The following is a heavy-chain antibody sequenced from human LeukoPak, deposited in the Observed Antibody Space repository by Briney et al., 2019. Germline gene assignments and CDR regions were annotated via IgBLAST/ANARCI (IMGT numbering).Heavy chain of an antibody. J-gene: IGHJ4*02. D-gene: IGHD3-22*01. CDR1: GFNLSSYW. V-gene: IGHV3-74*01. CDR3: ARGIYSSGYDHMGHYFDY. CDR2: INSDGSST. Sequence: GGSLRLSCAASGFNLSSYWMLWVGQAPGKGRVWVSRINSDGSSTSYADSVKGRFTISRDNSKNTLYLQMNSLRAEDTAVYYCARGIYSSGYDHMGHYFDYWGQGTLVTVSS.